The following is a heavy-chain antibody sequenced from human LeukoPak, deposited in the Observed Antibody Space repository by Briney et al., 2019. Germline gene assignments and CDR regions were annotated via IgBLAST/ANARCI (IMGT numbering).Heavy chain of an antibody. D-gene: IGHD2-2*02. CDR2: IYYSGST. CDR1: GGSISSGDYY. J-gene: IGHJ4*02. V-gene: IGHV4-30-4*08. Sequence: SETLSLTCTVSGGSISSGDYYWSWIRQPPGKGLEWIGYIYYSGSTYYNPSLKSRITISVDTSKTQFSLKLSSVIAADTAVYYCARGYCSSTSCYSYFDYWGQGTLVTVSS. CDR3: ARGYCSSTSCYSYFDY.